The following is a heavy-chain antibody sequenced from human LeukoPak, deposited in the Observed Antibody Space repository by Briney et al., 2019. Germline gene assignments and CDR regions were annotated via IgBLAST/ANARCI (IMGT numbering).Heavy chain of an antibody. V-gene: IGHV4-30-2*01. D-gene: IGHD2-8*01. CDR1: GGSISSGGYS. Sequence: PSQTLSLTCAVSGGSISSGGYSWSWIRQPPGKGLEWIGYIYHSGSTYYNPSLKSRVTISVDTSKNQFSLKLSSVTAADTAVYYCARENHCTNGVCSVAANWFDPWGQGTLVTVSS. CDR3: ARENHCTNGVCSVAANWFDP. CDR2: IYHSGST. J-gene: IGHJ5*02.